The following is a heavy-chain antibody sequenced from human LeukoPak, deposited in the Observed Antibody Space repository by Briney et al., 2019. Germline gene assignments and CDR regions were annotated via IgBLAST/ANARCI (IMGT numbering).Heavy chain of an antibody. Sequence: SETLSLTCAVYGESFSGYYWNWIRQSPGKGLEWIGEINQSGNTNHNPSLKSRVTMSVDTSKNQFSLRLSSVTAADTAVYYCARRPQNGRNYDGPSGLDYWGQGTLVTVSS. CDR1: GESFSGYY. D-gene: IGHD1-7*01. V-gene: IGHV4-34*01. CDR2: INQSGNT. J-gene: IGHJ4*02. CDR3: ARRPQNGRNYDGPSGLDY.